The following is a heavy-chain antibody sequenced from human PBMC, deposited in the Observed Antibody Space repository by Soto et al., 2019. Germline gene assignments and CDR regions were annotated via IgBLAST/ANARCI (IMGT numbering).Heavy chain of an antibody. D-gene: IGHD6-25*01. Sequence: QIQLVQSGDEVKKPGASVKVSCKASGYSFTNYGISWVRQAPGQGLECMGWISPYSGNTNHAQKFQGRVTLTTDTSTSTAYMELRSLRSDDTAVYYCARDWSYPIGGIDYWGQGTLVTVSS. J-gene: IGHJ4*02. V-gene: IGHV1-18*01. CDR3: ARDWSYPIGGIDY. CDR2: ISPYSGNT. CDR1: GYSFTNYG.